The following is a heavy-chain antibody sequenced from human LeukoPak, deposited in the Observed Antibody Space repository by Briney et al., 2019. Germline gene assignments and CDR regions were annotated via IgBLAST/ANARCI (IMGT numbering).Heavy chain of an antibody. Sequence: GASVKVPCKVSGYTLTELSMHWVRQAPGKGLEWMGGFDPEDGETIYAQKFRGRVTMTEDTSTDTAYMELSSLRSEDTAVYYCASHYGSGSYYFPYWGQGTLVTVSS. CDR1: GYTLTELS. D-gene: IGHD3-10*01. J-gene: IGHJ4*02. CDR2: FDPEDGET. V-gene: IGHV1-24*01. CDR3: ASHYGSGSYYFPY.